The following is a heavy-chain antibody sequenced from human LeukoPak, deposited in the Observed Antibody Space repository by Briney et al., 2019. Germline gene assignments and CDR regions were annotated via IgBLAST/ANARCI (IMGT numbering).Heavy chain of an antibody. V-gene: IGHV3-23*01. J-gene: IGHJ4*02. CDR1: GFTFSSYA. Sequence: QSGGSLRLSCAASGFTFSSYAMSWVRQAPGKGLEWVSTISGSGTSTYYADSVKGRFTISRDNSKNTLYLQMNSLRAEDTAVYYCAKRPVVVITTPYFDYWGRGTLVTVSS. CDR3: AKRPVVVITTPYFDY. CDR2: ISGSGTST. D-gene: IGHD3-22*01.